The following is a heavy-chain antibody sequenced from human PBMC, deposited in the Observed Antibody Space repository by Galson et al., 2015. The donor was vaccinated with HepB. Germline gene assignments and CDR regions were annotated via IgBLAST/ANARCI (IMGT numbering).Heavy chain of an antibody. D-gene: IGHD4-23*01. Sequence: SVKVSCKASGGTFSSYTISWARQAPGQGLEWMGRIIPILGIANYAQKFQGRVTITADKSTSTAYMELSSLRSEDTAVYYCARGPDYGGNSRQSSGYGYWGQGTLVTVSS. CDR1: GGTFSSYT. J-gene: IGHJ4*02. V-gene: IGHV1-69*02. CDR2: IIPILGIA. CDR3: ARGPDYGGNSRQSSGYGY.